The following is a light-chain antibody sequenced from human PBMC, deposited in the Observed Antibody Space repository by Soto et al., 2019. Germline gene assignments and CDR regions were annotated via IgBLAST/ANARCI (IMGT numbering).Light chain of an antibody. CDR2: GAS. Sequence: EIVLTQSPGTLSLSPGERATLSCRASQSVSSNYLAWFQQTPGQAPRLLIYGASNRATGIPDRFSGSGSGTDFTLTISRLEPEDFAVYYCQQYGSSSWTFGQGTKVDIK. CDR3: QQYGSSSWT. V-gene: IGKV3-20*01. J-gene: IGKJ1*01. CDR1: QSVSSNY.